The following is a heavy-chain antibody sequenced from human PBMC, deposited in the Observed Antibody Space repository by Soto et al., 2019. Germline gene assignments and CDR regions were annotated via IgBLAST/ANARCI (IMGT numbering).Heavy chain of an antibody. CDR1: GGSVSSGNSY. V-gene: IGHV4-61*01. CDR2: IQDSGAT. D-gene: IGHD3-22*01. Sequence: QVQLQESGPGLVTPSETLSLTCTVSGGSVSSGNSYWTWIRQPPGKGLEWIGKIQDSGATDYNPSLKSRGTISIDTSKDQFSLKLRSMTAADTAVYYCARGGTSGYYGVIDCWGQGTLVIVSS. J-gene: IGHJ4*02. CDR3: ARGGTSGYYGVIDC.